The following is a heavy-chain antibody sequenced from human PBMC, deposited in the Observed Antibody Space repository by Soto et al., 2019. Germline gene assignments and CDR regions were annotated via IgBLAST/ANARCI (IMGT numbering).Heavy chain of an antibody. CDR1: GGSINSGDYY. CDR3: ARDSRGYSYGYHYYFDY. J-gene: IGHJ4*02. CDR2: IYYSGST. Sequence: QVQLQESGPGLVKPSQTLSLTCSVSGGSINSGDYYWSWIRQPPGKGLEWIGYIYYSGSTYYNPSLKSRVTISVDTATSQFSLKLMSVTAVDKAVYYCARDSRGYSYGYHYYFDYWGQGTLVIVSS. D-gene: IGHD5-18*01. V-gene: IGHV4-30-4*01.